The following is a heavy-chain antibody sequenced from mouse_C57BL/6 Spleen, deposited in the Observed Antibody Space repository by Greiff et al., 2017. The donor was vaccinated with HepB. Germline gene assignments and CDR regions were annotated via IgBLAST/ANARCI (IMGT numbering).Heavy chain of an antibody. V-gene: IGHV1-76*01. CDR3: ARRAYYSNSYYAMDY. CDR1: GYTFTDYY. CDR2: IYPGSGNT. J-gene: IGHJ4*01. D-gene: IGHD2-5*01. Sequence: QVQLKQSGAEPVRPGASVKLSCKASGYTFTDYYINWVKQRPGQGLEWIARIYPGSGNTYYNEKFKGKATLTAEKSSSTAYMQLSSLTSEDSAVYFCARRAYYSNSYYAMDYWGQGTSVTVSS.